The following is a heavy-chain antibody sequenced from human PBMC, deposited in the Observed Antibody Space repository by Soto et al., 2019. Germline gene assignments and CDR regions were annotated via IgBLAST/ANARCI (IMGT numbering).Heavy chain of an antibody. D-gene: IGHD3-22*01. CDR1: GGSISSSSYY. Sequence: SETLSLTCTVSGGSISSSSYYWGWIRQPPGKGLEWIGSIYYSGSTYYNPSLKSRVTISVDTSKNQFSLKLSSVTAADTAVYYCARSEGYYYHSSGEMDYWGQGTLVTVSS. CDR3: ARSEGYYYHSSGEMDY. V-gene: IGHV4-39*01. CDR2: IYYSGST. J-gene: IGHJ4*02.